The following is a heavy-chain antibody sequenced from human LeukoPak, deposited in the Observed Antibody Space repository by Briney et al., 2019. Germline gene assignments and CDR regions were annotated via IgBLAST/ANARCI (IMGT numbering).Heavy chain of an antibody. CDR3: ARHERDASLDHALDI. CDR1: GGSISSYY. Sequence: PSETLSLTCTVSGGSISSYYWSWIRQPPGKGLEWIGYIYYSESTSYNPSLKSRVTILVDTSKNQFSLKLSSVTAADTAVYYCARHERDASLDHALDIWGQGTMVTVSS. D-gene: IGHD5-24*01. CDR2: IYYSEST. V-gene: IGHV4-59*08. J-gene: IGHJ3*02.